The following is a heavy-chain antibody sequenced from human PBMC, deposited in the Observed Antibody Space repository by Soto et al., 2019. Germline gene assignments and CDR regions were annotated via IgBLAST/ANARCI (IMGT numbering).Heavy chain of an antibody. D-gene: IGHD3-10*01. CDR1: GYRFTNYW. V-gene: IGHV5-51*01. CDR2: VYPGDPET. J-gene: IGHJ6*02. Sequence: GESLKISCKASGYRFTNYWIGWVRQMPGKGLEWMGIVYPGDPETRYSPSFQGQVTISADRSITTVYLQWSSLKASDTALYYCARVGDHYGAGSNRPYFYYYGMDVWGQGTTVTVS. CDR3: ARVGDHYGAGSNRPYFYYYGMDV.